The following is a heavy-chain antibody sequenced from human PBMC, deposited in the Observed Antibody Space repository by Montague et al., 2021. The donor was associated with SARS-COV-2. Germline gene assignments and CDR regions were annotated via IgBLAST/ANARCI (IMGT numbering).Heavy chain of an antibody. D-gene: IGHD4-23*01. V-gene: IGHV4-59*01. CDR3: VRDHPYGGPRGAYDI. Sequence: SDTLSLTCTVSGGSITGYYWSWLRRSPGKGLEWIAYIYDGEAVNXNPSLGSRVTISTDTSKNQLSLKVNSVTAADTAVYYCVRDHPYGGPRGAYDIWGQGTVVTVSS. J-gene: IGHJ3*02. CDR1: GGSITGYY. CDR2: IYDGEAV.